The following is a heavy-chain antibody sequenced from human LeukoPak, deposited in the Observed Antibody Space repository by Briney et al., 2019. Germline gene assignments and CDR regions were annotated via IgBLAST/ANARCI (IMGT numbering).Heavy chain of an antibody. D-gene: IGHD1-26*01. V-gene: IGHV3-7*01. J-gene: IGHJ4*02. Sequence: GGSLRLSCAVSGFTFSNYWMSWVRQAPGKGLEWVAHIKQDESEKYYVDSVKGRFTISRDNAKNSLYLQMNSLRAEDTAIYYCARDKIVGASKFDYWGQGTLVTVSS. CDR3: ARDKIVGASKFDY. CDR2: IKQDESEK. CDR1: GFTFSNYW.